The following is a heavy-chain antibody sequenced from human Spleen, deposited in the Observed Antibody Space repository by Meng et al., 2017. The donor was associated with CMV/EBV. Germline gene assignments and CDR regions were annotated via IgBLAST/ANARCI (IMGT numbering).Heavy chain of an antibody. CDR2: IYYSGST. D-gene: IGHD3-22*01. V-gene: IGHV4-39*07. J-gene: IGHJ4*02. CDR1: VVSLSISSYY. Sequence: QLQPSRPGLVKHSETLSLPFTVTVVSLSISSYYWGWIRQPPGKGLEWIGSIYYSGSTYYNPSLKSRVTISVDTSKNQFSLKLSSVTAADTAVYYCARGAWLVSSFDYWGQGTLVTVSS. CDR3: ARGAWLVSSFDY.